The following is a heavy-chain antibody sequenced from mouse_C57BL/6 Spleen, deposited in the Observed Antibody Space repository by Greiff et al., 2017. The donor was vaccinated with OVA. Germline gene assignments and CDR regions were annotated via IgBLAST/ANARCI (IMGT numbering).Heavy chain of an antibody. D-gene: IGHD2-4*01. Sequence: DVMLVESGGGLVKPGGSLKLSCAASGFTFSDYGMHWVRQAPEKGLEWVAYISSGSSTIYYADTVKGRFTISRDNAKNTLFLQMTSLRSEDTAMYYCARGWDYPLFADWGQGTLVTVSA. CDR1: GFTFSDYG. J-gene: IGHJ3*01. CDR2: ISSGSSTI. CDR3: ARGWDYPLFAD. V-gene: IGHV5-17*01.